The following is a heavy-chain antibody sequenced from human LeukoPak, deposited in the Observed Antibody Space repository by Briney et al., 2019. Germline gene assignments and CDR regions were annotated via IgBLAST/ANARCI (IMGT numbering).Heavy chain of an antibody. D-gene: IGHD2-2*01. J-gene: IGHJ5*02. CDR2: IIPIFGTA. CDR3: ARSTSGYGLCWFDP. Sequence: ASVKVSCKASGGTFSSYAISWVRQAPGQGLEWMGGIIPIFGTANYAQKFQGRVTITTDESTSTAYMELSSLRCEDTAVYYCARSTSGYGLCWFDPWGQGTLVTVSS. CDR1: GGTFSSYA. V-gene: IGHV1-69*05.